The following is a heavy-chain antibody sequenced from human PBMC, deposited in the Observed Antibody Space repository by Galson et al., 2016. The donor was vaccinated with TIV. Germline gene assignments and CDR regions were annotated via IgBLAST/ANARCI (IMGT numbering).Heavy chain of an antibody. J-gene: IGHJ6*02. CDR2: VHHVGVT. D-gene: IGHD5-12*01. V-gene: IGHV4-38-2*01. Sequence: ETLSLTCSVSGYSISSGYWWDWIRQAPGKGLEWSGTVHHVGVTFYNPSLKSRVTITKHESENSFSLKRISMTAADTATYYCGRHYNNIVVGVGWYYDHGIDVWGQGTTVTVSS. CDR1: GYSISSGYW. CDR3: GRHYNNIVVGVGWYYDHGIDV.